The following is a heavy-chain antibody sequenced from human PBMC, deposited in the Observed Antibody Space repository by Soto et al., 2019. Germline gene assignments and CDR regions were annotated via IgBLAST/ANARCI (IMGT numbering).Heavy chain of an antibody. J-gene: IGHJ4*02. CDR2: ISAYNGNT. D-gene: IGHD3-22*01. Sequence: ASVKVSCEASGYTFTSYGMSWVRQAPGQGLEWMGWISAYNGNTNYAQKLQGRVTMTTDTSTSTAYMELRSLRSDDTAVYYCARDVAYYYDSSGYYCDYWGQGTLVTVSS. V-gene: IGHV1-18*04. CDR3: ARDVAYYYDSSGYYCDY. CDR1: GYTFTSYG.